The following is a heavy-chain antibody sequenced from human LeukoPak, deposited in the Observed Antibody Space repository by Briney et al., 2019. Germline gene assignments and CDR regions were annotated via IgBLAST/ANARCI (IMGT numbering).Heavy chain of an antibody. Sequence: ASVKVSCKASGYTFTGYYMHWVRQAPGQGLEWMGWINPNSGGTNYAQKFQGRVTMTRDTSISTAYMELSRLRSDDTAVYYCARDPRRIVGAFDIWGQGTMVTVSS. D-gene: IGHD3-22*01. CDR1: GYTFTGYY. V-gene: IGHV1-2*02. CDR2: INPNSGGT. CDR3: ARDPRRIVGAFDI. J-gene: IGHJ3*02.